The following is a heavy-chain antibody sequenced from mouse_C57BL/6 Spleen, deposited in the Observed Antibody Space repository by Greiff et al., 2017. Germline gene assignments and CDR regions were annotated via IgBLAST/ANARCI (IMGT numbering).Heavy chain of an antibody. CDR3: TGSAWFAY. V-gene: IGHV6-3*01. Sequence: EVKVEESGGGLVQPGGSMKLSCVASGFTFSNYWMNWVRQSPGKGLEWVAQIRLKSDNYATHYAESVKGRFTISRDDSKSSVYLQMNNLRAEDTGIYYCTGSAWFAYWGQGTLVTVSA. CDR2: IRLKSDNYAT. J-gene: IGHJ3*01. CDR1: GFTFSNYW.